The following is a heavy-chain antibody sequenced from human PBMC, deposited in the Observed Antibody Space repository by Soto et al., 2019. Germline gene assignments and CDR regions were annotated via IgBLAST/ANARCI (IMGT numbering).Heavy chain of an antibody. CDR2: IKRDGSEK. V-gene: IGHV3-7*01. CDR3: AGDPYYYDSHYYYGMDV. D-gene: IGHD3-22*01. J-gene: IGHJ6*02. CDR1: GFSFNRHW. Sequence: PGGSLRLSCAASGFSFNRHWMSWVRQAPGKGLQWVASIKRDGSEKYYVDSVKGRFTISRDNVKNSLSLQMNSLRAEDTAVYYCAGDPYYYDSHYYYGMDVWGQGTTVTVSS.